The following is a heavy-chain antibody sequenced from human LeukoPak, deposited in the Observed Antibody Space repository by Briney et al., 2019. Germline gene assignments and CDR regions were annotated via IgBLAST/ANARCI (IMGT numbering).Heavy chain of an antibody. CDR2: IYPGGSNG. CDR3: ARHFHSAWFGF. V-gene: IGHV5-51*01. J-gene: IGHJ4*02. Sequence: GESLQISCKCSAFDFTAYGIAWVRHMTGKGLEWMGNIYPGGSNGRYGPSFQGQVTMSADKSITTVYLQWSSLKASDAAMYYCARHFHSAWFGFWGKGSLVTVSS. D-gene: IGHD5-18*01. CDR1: AFDFTAYG.